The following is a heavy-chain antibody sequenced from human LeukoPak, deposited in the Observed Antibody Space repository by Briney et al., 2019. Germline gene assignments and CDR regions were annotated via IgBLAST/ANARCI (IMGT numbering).Heavy chain of an antibody. CDR1: GFTFSSYS. V-gene: IGHV3-21*01. J-gene: IGHJ4*02. CDR3: ARGRVGAIARRPRA. CDR2: ISSSSSYI. D-gene: IGHD1-26*01. Sequence: PGGSLGLSCAASGFTFSSYSMNGVRRAPGKGLEGVSSISSSSSYIYYADSVKGRFTTSRDNAKNSLYLQMNSLRAEDTAVHYCARGRVGAIARRPRAWGQGTLVTVSS.